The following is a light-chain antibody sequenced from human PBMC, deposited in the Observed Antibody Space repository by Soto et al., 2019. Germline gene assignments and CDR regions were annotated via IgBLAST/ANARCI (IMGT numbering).Light chain of an antibody. CDR2: GAS. CDR1: QSVGSN. J-gene: IGKJ1*01. V-gene: IGKV3-15*01. Sequence: EIVMTQSPATLSVSPGERATLSCRASQSVGSNLAWYQQKPGQAPRLLIYGASTRATGIPARFTGSGSGTEFTLTISSLQSEDFEVYYCQQFNIWPRTFGQGAKVEIK. CDR3: QQFNIWPRT.